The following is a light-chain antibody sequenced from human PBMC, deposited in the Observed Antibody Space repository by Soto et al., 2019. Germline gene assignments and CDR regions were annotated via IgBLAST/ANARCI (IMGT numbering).Light chain of an antibody. J-gene: IGKJ5*01. CDR1: QSVSSY. CDR3: QQRSNWPSIT. Sequence: EIVLTQSPATLSLSPGERATLSCRASQSVSSYLAWYQQKPGQAPRLLIYGASNRATGIPARFSGSGSGTDFTLTISSLEPEDFAVYYCQQRSNWPSITFGQGTRLENK. V-gene: IGKV3-11*01. CDR2: GAS.